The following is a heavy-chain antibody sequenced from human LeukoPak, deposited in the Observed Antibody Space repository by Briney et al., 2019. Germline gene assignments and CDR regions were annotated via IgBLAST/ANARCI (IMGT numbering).Heavy chain of an antibody. D-gene: IGHD6-13*01. CDR2: IYPGDSDT. J-gene: IGHJ4*02. V-gene: IGHV5-51*01. Sequence: GESLKISCQGSGYRFTSYWIGRVRQLPGKGLEWMGIIYPGDSDTRYSPSFEGQVTISADKSISTAYLQWSSLKASDTAMYYCARHGTSATGPDYWGQGTLVTVSS. CDR1: GYRFTSYW. CDR3: ARHGTSATGPDY.